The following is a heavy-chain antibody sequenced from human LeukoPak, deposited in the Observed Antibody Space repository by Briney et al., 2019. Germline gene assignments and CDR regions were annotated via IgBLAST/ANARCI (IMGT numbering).Heavy chain of an antibody. Sequence: ASVKVSCKASGYTFTSYDINWVRQATGQGLEWMGWMNHNSGNTGYAQKFQGRVTMTRNTSISTAYMELSSLRSEDTAVYYCARGVTDYGGNQTGDHWGQGTLVTVSS. D-gene: IGHD4-23*01. CDR1: GYTFTSYD. CDR2: MNHNSGNT. CDR3: ARGVTDYGGNQTGDH. V-gene: IGHV1-8*01. J-gene: IGHJ4*02.